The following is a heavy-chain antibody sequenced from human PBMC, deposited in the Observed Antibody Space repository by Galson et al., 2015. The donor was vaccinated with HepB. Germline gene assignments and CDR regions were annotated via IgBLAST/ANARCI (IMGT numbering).Heavy chain of an antibody. CDR2: ISYDGSNK. Sequence: SLRLSCAASGFTFSSYAMHWVRPAPGKGLEWVAVISYDGSNKYYADSVKGRFTISRDNSKNTLYLQMNSLRAEGTAVYYCARDPGIGYFDYWGQGTLVTVSS. D-gene: IGHD1-1*01. CDR3: ARDPGIGYFDY. V-gene: IGHV3-30-3*01. CDR1: GFTFSSYA. J-gene: IGHJ4*02.